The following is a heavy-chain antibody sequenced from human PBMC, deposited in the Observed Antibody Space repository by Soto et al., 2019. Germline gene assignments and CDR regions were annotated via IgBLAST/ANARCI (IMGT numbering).Heavy chain of an antibody. D-gene: IGHD2-2*01. CDR1: GDPISDINRY. Sequence: PSETLSLTCSVTGDPISDINRYWGWIRQPPGKGPEWIGSIFYGGGSFCNPSLKSRVTMSIESSKNQFSLKLTSVTAADTAVYYCAAGVVTYGMDVWGQGTTVTVSS. CDR3: AAGVVTYGMDV. CDR2: IFYGGGS. V-gene: IGHV4-39*01. J-gene: IGHJ6*02.